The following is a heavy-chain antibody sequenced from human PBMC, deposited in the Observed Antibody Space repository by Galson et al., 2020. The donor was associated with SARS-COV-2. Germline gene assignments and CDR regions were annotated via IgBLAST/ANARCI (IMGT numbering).Heavy chain of an antibody. CDR3: ARGTTAVAGTLIPYYYYYMDV. J-gene: IGHJ6*03. Sequence: GGSLRLSCAASGFTFSSYDMHWVRQATGKGLEWVSAIGTAGDTYYPGSVKGRFTISRENAKNSLYLQMNSLRAGDTAVYYCARGTTAVAGTLIPYYYYYMDVWGKGTTVTVSS. D-gene: IGHD6-19*01. V-gene: IGHV3-13*01. CDR2: IGTAGDT. CDR1: GFTFSSYD.